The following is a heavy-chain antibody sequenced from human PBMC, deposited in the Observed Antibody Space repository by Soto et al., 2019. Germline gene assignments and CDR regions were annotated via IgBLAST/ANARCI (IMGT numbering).Heavy chain of an antibody. J-gene: IGHJ5*02. CDR2: INQGGRT. CDR1: GGSFSGHF. Sequence: QEHLQQWGAGLLKPTETLSLTCAVYGGSFSGHFWSWIRQSPGKGLEWIGEINQGGRTNCNPSLKSRGTMSLDTSNNQFSLNLPSVTAADTAIYYCAGSQRLFRWFGRLGQGTPVTVSS. CDR3: AGSQRLFRWFGR. V-gene: IGHV4-34*01.